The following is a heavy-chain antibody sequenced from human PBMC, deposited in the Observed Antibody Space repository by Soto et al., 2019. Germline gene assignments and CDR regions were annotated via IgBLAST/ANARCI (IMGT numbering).Heavy chain of an antibody. D-gene: IGHD1-26*01. V-gene: IGHV1-8*01. Sequence: QVQLVQSGAEVKKPGASVKVSCKASGYTFTSYDINWVRQATGQGLEWMGWMNPNSGNTAYAQKFQGRVTMTRNISISTAYMELSSLRSEDTAVYYCARDDLGGKWVLTSPAAFDIWGQGTMVTVSS. CDR1: GYTFTSYD. J-gene: IGHJ3*02. CDR3: ARDDLGGKWVLTSPAAFDI. CDR2: MNPNSGNT.